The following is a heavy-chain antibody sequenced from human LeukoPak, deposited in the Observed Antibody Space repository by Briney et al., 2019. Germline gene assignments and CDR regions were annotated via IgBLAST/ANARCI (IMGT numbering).Heavy chain of an antibody. J-gene: IGHJ4*02. CDR1: GFTVSSNY. CDR3: ARDSPYYYDSSGYFPY. D-gene: IGHD3-22*01. Sequence: GGSLRLSCAASGFTVSSNYMSWVRQAPGKGLEWVSVIYSGGSTYYADSVKGRFTISRDNSKNTLYLQMDSLRAEDTAVYYCARDSPYYYDSSGYFPYWGQGTLVTVSS. CDR2: IYSGGST. V-gene: IGHV3-53*01.